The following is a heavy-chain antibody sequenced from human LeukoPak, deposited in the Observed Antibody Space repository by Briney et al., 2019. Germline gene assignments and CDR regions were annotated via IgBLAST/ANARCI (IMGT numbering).Heavy chain of an antibody. J-gene: IGHJ4*02. CDR1: GGSITSSIYF. CDR2: IYYSGDT. V-gene: IGHV4-39*01. CDR3: ARQKTPQLTVHFFDS. D-gene: IGHD7-27*01. Sequence: PSETLSLTCTVSGGSITSSIYFWGWIRQPPGKGLEWIASIYYSGDTYYSPSLKSRVTISIDTSKSQFSLKLSSVTAADTAVYYCARQKTPQLTVHFFDSWCPGTLVTVSS.